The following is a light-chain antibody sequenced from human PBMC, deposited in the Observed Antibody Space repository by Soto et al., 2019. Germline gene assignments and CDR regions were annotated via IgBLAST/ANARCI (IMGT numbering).Light chain of an antibody. CDR3: QSYDSRLSGYV. CDR2: GNG. V-gene: IGLV1-40*01. J-gene: IGLJ1*01. CDR1: SSNIGSGYD. Sequence: QSVLTQPPSVSGAPGQRVTISCTGRSSNIGSGYDVHWYQQLPGTAPKLLIYGNGNRPSGVPDRFSVSESGTSASLAITGXXAEDEADYYCQSYDSRLSGYVFGSGTKLTVL.